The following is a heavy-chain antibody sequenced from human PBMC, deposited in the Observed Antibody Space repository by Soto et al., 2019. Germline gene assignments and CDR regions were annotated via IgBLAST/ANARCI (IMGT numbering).Heavy chain of an antibody. CDR2: INQDGSEK. CDR1: RFTFRSYC. J-gene: IGHJ5*02. V-gene: IGHV3-7*01. D-gene: IGHD1-1*01. CDR3: ASDPNSNTQQLASWFVP. Sequence: GGSLRLSCAASRFTFRSYCMNWVPQAPGKGLERVANINQDGSEKYYVDSVKGRFTISRDNAKNSLYLQMDSLRVEDTAVYYCASDPNSNTQQLASWFVPWCQGTLVTISS.